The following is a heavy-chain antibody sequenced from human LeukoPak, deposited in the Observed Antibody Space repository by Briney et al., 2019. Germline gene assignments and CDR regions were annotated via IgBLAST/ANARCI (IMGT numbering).Heavy chain of an antibody. D-gene: IGHD6-13*01. CDR1: GFTFSNYA. CDR3: AKCLGAFQARIAAADLDY. Sequence: GGSLRLSCAASGFTFSNYAMSWVRQAPGKGLEWVSAISGNGGATYYADSVKGRFTISRDNSKNTLYLQMNSLRAEDTAVYYCAKCLGAFQARIAAADLDYWGQGTLVTVSS. V-gene: IGHV3-23*01. J-gene: IGHJ4*02. CDR2: ISGNGGAT.